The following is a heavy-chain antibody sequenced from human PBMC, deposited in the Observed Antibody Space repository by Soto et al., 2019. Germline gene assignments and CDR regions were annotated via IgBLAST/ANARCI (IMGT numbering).Heavy chain of an antibody. Sequence: QVQLVQSGAEVKNPGSSVKVSCKTSGGTFNSYLIDWVRQAPGQGLEWMGVIIPAFGTAKYAQKFQGRVTITADKSTTTAYMELRTLTSEATAVYYCARGLVQPPVGLYSAPWGQGTLVSVAS. D-gene: IGHD3-3*01. CDR1: GGTFNSYL. CDR2: IIPAFGTA. J-gene: IGHJ5*02. V-gene: IGHV1-69*06. CDR3: ARGLVQPPVGLYSAP.